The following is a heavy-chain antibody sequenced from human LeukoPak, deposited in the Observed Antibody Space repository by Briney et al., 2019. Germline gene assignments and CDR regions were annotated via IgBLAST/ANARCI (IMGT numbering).Heavy chain of an antibody. CDR3: VRNAGNSDYDS. CDR2: IYHNGAT. D-gene: IGHD4-23*01. V-gene: IGHV4-4*02. J-gene: IGHJ4*02. CDR1: GDSISNRNC. Sequence: SETLSLTCTVSGDSISNRNCWTWVRQPPGKGLEWIGEIYHNGATNYKPSLESRVTMSLDKSKNQFSLKLNSVTAADTAVYYCVRNAGNSDYDSWGQGTLVTVSS.